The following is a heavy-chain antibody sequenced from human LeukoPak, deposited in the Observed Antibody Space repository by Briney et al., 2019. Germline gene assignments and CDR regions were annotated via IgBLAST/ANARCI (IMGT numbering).Heavy chain of an antibody. CDR1: GYSISNGYY. Sequence: SETLSLTCAVSGYSISNGYYWGWIRQPPGKGLEWIGSIYHSGSTYYNPSLKSRVTISVDTSKNQFSLKLSSVTAADTAVYYCARSPDIIVVPAAYFDYWGQGTLVTVSS. D-gene: IGHD2-2*01. V-gene: IGHV4-38-2*01. CDR2: IYHSGST. CDR3: ARSPDIIVVPAAYFDY. J-gene: IGHJ4*02.